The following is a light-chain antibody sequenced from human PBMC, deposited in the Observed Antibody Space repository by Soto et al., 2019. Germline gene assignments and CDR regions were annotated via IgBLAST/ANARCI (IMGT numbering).Light chain of an antibody. CDR3: QQYSTYST. CDR1: QGIRND. V-gene: IGKV1-13*02. J-gene: IGKJ1*01. Sequence: AIQMTQSPSSLSASLGDGVNITCRASQGIRNDLGWYQQKPGKAPKLLIYDASSLESGVPSRFSGSGSGTEFTLTISSLPPDDFATYYCQQYSTYSTFGQGTKVDIK. CDR2: DAS.